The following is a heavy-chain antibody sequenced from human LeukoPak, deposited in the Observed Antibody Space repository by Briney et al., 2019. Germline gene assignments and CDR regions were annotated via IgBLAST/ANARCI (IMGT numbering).Heavy chain of an antibody. CDR3: ARDGTKLPWFGELRITRYYFYYMDV. J-gene: IGHJ6*03. Sequence: ASVKVSCKTSGYTFSSYGITWVRQAPGQGLEWVGWIRGDNGDTNYGKKLQGRVTMTTDTSTSTAYMELRSLGSDDTAVYYCARDGTKLPWFGELRITRYYFYYMDVWGKGTTVTISS. CDR2: IRGDNGDT. D-gene: IGHD3-10*01. CDR1: GYTFSSYG. V-gene: IGHV1-18*01.